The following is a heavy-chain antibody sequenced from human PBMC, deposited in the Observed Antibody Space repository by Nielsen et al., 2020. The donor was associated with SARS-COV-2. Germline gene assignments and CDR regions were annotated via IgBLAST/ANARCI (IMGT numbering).Heavy chain of an antibody. J-gene: IGHJ4*02. CDR3: ARDSETTMVRANDY. Sequence: GRSLRLSCAASGFTFSSYSMNWVRQAPGKGLEWVSSISSSSSYIYYADSVKGRFTISRDNAKNSLYLQMNSLRAEDTAVYYCARDSETTMVRANDYWGQGTLVTVSS. V-gene: IGHV3-21*01. D-gene: IGHD3-10*01. CDR1: GFTFSSYS. CDR2: ISSSSSYI.